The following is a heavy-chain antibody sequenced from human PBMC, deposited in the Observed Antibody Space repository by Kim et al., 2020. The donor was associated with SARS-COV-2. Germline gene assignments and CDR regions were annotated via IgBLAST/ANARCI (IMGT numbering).Heavy chain of an antibody. CDR1: GYSFTSYW. CDR2: IDPSDSYT. D-gene: IGHD2-2*01. CDR3: ARLPGLGYCSSTSCSGMDV. Sequence: GESLKISCKGSGYSFTSYWISWVRQMPGKGLEWMGRIDPSDSYTNYSPSFQGHVTISADKSISTAYLQWSSLKASDTAMYYCARLPGLGYCSSTSCSGMDVWGQGTTVTVSS. J-gene: IGHJ6*02. V-gene: IGHV5-10-1*01.